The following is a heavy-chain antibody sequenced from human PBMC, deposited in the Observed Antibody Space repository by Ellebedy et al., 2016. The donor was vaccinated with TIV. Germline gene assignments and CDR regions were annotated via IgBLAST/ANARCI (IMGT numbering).Heavy chain of an antibody. CDR3: ASMGIEYCSGGSCFAY. V-gene: IGHV3-30*03. J-gene: IGHJ4*02. D-gene: IGHD2-15*01. CDR2: ISYDGRNK. CDR1: GFRFSSYA. Sequence: GESLKISXTASGFRFSSYAMHWVRQAPGKGLEWVTVISYDGRNKYYADSVKGRFTISRDNAKNSLYLQMNNLRAEDTAIYYCASMGIEYCSGGSCFAYWGQGAPVTVSS.